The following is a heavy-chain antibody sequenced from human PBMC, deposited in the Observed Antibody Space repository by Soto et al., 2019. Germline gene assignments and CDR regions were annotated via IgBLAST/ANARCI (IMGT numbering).Heavy chain of an antibody. CDR3: AKGQSSIYYGSRHYYYGMDV. CDR1: GFTFDDYA. V-gene: IGHV3-9*01. Sequence: EVKLVESGGGLVQTGRSLRLSCAASGFTFDDYAMHWVRQAPGKGLEWVSGISWDSGTVDYADSVKCRFTISRDNAKNSLYLRMNSLRVEDTALYFCAKGQSSIYYGSRHYYYGMDVWGQWTTVTVSS. J-gene: IGHJ6*02. CDR2: ISWDSGTV. D-gene: IGHD3-22*01.